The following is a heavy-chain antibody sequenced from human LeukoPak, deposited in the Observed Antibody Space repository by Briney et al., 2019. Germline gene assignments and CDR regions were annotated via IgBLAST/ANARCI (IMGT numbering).Heavy chain of an antibody. V-gene: IGHV1-2*02. J-gene: IGHJ4*02. CDR3: ARENIGYCSSTSCPHFEY. D-gene: IGHD2-2*01. Sequence: ASVKVSCKASGYTFIDYYMHRVRQAPGQGLEWMGWINPNSGGTNYAQKFQGRVTMTRDTSISTAYMDLSRLRSDDTAVYYCARENIGYCSSTSCPHFEYWGQGTLVTVSS. CDR1: GYTFIDYY. CDR2: INPNSGGT.